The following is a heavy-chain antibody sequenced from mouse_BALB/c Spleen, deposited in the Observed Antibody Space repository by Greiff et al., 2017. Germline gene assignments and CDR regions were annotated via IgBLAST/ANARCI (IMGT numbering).Heavy chain of an antibody. CDR3: ARSRFTCFDD. CDR1: VYAFSSSW. J-gene: IGHJ2*01. V-gene: IGHV1-82*01. Sequence: VQLQQSGPELVKPGASVKIPCKAPVYAFSSSWMNWVKQRLGQGLAWFGRIYPGDGDTDYNGKFKGKATLTADKSSSTAYMQLSSLTSVDSAVYFCARSRFTCFDDWGQGTTVTVSS. CDR2: IYPGDGDT.